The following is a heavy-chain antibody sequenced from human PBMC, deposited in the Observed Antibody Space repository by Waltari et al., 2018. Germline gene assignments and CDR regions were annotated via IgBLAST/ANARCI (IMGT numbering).Heavy chain of an antibody. CDR3: ARVKGISMIVEIRYGMDV. V-gene: IGHV4-34*01. CDR2: IDHSGST. D-gene: IGHD2-21*01. Sequence: QVQLQQWGAGLLKPWATLYVTCAVCGESFSGYYWTWIRQSPGKGLEWIGEIDHSGSTNYNPALESRVTISIDTPKNQFSLRLTSVTAADAGVYYCARVKGISMIVEIRYGMDVWGQGTTVTVSS. J-gene: IGHJ6*02. CDR1: GESFSGYY.